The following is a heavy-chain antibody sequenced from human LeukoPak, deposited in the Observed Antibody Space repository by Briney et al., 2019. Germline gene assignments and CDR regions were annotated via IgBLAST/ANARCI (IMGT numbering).Heavy chain of an antibody. J-gene: IGHJ4*02. D-gene: IGHD2/OR15-2a*01. CDR2: ISGDGLRT. CDR3: ARSTYHDY. Sequence: PGGSLRLSCAASGFIFNTYTMHWVRQAPGKGLEYVSTISGDGLRTYYANSVEGRFTVSRDNSKNTLYLQMGSLRTEDMAMYYCARSTYHDYWGQGTLVTVSS. V-gene: IGHV3-64*01. CDR1: GFIFNTYT.